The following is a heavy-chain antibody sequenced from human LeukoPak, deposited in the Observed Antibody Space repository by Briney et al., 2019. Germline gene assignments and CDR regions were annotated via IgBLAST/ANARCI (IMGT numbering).Heavy chain of an antibody. J-gene: IGHJ4*02. CDR2: IIQDGSGK. CDR3: AKDTLRWLNYYFDY. V-gene: IGHV3-7*03. CDR1: GFTFSQYC. Sequence: GGSLRLSCAASGFTFSQYCMTWVRQAPGKGLEWVAEIIQDGSGKYYGDSVKGRFTISRDNSKNTLYLQMNSLRAEDTAVYYCAKDTLRWLNYYFDYWGQGTLVTVSS. D-gene: IGHD5-24*01.